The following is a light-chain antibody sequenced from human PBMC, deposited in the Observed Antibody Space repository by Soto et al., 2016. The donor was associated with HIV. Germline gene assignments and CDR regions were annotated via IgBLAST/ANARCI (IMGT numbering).Light chain of an antibody. CDR2: DNV. Sequence: SYELTQAPSVSVAPGKTARITCGGNTIGSKSVHWYQQKPGQAPVLVVSDNVDRPSGIPERFSGSKSGNTATLSITRVEAGDEADYYCQVWDSGSDHFVFGTGTKVTVL. CDR3: QVWDSGSDHFV. CDR1: TIGSKS. J-gene: IGLJ1*01. V-gene: IGLV3-21*01.